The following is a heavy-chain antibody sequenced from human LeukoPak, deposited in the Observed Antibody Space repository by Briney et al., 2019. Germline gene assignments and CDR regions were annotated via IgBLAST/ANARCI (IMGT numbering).Heavy chain of an antibody. CDR2: ISGSGGST. D-gene: IGHD3-3*01. V-gene: IGHV3-23*01. Sequence: GGSLRLSCAASGFTFSSYAMSWVRQAPGKGLEWVSAISGSGGSTYYADSVKGRFTIPRDNSKNTLYLQMNSLRAEDTAVYYCAKDYDFWSGYSLNGMDVWGQGTTVTVSS. CDR1: GFTFSSYA. CDR3: AKDYDFWSGYSLNGMDV. J-gene: IGHJ6*02.